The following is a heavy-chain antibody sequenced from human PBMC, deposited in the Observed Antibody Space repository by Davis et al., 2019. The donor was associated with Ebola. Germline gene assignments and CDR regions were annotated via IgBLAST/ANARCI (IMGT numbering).Heavy chain of an antibody. J-gene: IGHJ6*04. D-gene: IGHD2/OR15-2a*01. CDR3: ARVLYIPDYYGMDV. Sequence: SETLSLTCTVSGGSINNYFWSWIRQPPGKGLEWIGEINHSGSTNYNPSLKSRVTISVDTSKNQFSLKLSSVTAADTAVYYCARVLYIPDYYGMDVWGKGTTVTVSS. V-gene: IGHV4-34*01. CDR2: INHSGST. CDR1: GGSINNYF.